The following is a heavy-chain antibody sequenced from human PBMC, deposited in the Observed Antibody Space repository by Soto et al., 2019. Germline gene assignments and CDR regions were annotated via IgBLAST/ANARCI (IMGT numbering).Heavy chain of an antibody. V-gene: IGHV4-39*01. CDR1: GGSISSSSYF. CDR3: ASLNILTGYYLDH. CDR2: IYYSGGT. D-gene: IGHD3-9*01. J-gene: IGHJ4*02. Sequence: SETLSLTCTVSGGSISSSSYFWGWIRQPPGKGLEWIGSIYYSGGTYYNPSLKSRVTISVDTSKNQFSLKLSSVTAADTAVYYCASLNILTGYYLDHWGQGTLVTVSS.